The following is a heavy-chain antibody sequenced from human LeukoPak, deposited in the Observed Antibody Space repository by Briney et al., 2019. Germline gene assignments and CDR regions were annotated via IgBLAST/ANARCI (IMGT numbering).Heavy chain of an antibody. CDR3: VRLRDHGTGWAIDY. D-gene: IGHD2-2*01. Sequence: PSETLSLTCTVSGGSISSSTSHWGWIRQPPGKGLEWIGTIHYSGRTYYNPSLESRVIISVDTSKNQFSLRLNSVTAADAAVYYCVRLRDHGTGWAIDYWGQGTLVTVSS. V-gene: IGHV4-39*01. CDR1: GGSISSSTSH. CDR2: IHYSGRT. J-gene: IGHJ4*02.